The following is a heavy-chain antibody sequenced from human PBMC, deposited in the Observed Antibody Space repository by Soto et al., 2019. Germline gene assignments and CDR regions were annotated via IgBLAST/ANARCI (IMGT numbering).Heavy chain of an antibody. D-gene: IGHD4-17*01. Sequence: SETLSLTCTVSGGSITSSSYYWGWIRQPPGKGLEWIGGIYYSGRSYYNPSLKSRVTMSVDTSKNQFSLALNSVTAADAAVYYCARQRTTVVTQAYFDHWGQGTLVT. V-gene: IGHV4-39*01. CDR3: ARQRTTVVTQAYFDH. J-gene: IGHJ4*02. CDR2: IYYSGRS. CDR1: GGSITSSSYY.